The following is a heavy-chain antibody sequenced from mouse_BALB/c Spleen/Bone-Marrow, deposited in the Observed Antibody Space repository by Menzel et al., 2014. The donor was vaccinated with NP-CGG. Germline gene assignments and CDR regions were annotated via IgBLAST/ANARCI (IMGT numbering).Heavy chain of an antibody. D-gene: IGHD2-1*01. CDR3: ARSGKGAMDY. CDR2: IYPGDGDT. Sequence: QVQLQQSGAELVRPGSSVKISCKASGYVFSTYWMNWVKQRPGQGLERIGHIYPGDGDTNYNGKFKDKVILTADKSSSTAYMQLSSLTSEYSAVYFCARSGKGAMDYWGQGTSVTVSS. V-gene: IGHV1-80*01. CDR1: GYVFSTYW. J-gene: IGHJ4*01.